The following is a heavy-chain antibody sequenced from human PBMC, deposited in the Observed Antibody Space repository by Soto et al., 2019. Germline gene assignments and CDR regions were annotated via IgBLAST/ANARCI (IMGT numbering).Heavy chain of an antibody. V-gene: IGHV3-30*03. J-gene: IGHJ4*02. CDR3: ATWNDLGYY. CDR2: ISHDGNNK. D-gene: IGHD1-1*01. CDR1: GFTFSSYG. Sequence: QAHLVESGGGVVQPGRSLRLSCAASGFTFSSYGMHWVRQAPGKGLQWVAVISHDGNNKYYADSVKGRFTISRDNSKNTLFLQMNSLGAEDTAVYYCATWNDLGYYWGQGALVTVSS.